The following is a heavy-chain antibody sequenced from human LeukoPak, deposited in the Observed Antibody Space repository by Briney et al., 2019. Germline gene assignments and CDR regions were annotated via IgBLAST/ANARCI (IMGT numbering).Heavy chain of an antibody. V-gene: IGHV3-30*02. Sequence: GGSLRLSCAASGFTFSSYGMHWVRKASGKGLEWVAFIRYYGSNKYYADSVKARFTISRDNSKNTLYLQMNSLRAEDTAVYYCAKDRLGYCSSTSCYSAFDIWGQGTMVTVSS. CDR2: IRYYGSNK. J-gene: IGHJ3*02. D-gene: IGHD2-2*02. CDR3: AKDRLGYCSSTSCYSAFDI. CDR1: GFTFSSYG.